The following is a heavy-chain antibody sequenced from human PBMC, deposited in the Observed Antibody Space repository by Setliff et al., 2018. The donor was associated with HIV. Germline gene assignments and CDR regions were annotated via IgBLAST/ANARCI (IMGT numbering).Heavy chain of an antibody. Sequence: SVKVSCKASGGPFSSYAISWVRQAPGQGLEWMGGIIPIFGTANYAQKFQGRVTITTDESTSTAYMKLSSLRSEDTAVYYCARGGADYDYVWGSYPQYYYYMDVWGKGTTVTSP. J-gene: IGHJ6*03. CDR2: IIPIFGTA. CDR3: ARGGADYDYVWGSYPQYYYYMDV. V-gene: IGHV1-69*05. CDR1: GGPFSSYA. D-gene: IGHD3-16*02.